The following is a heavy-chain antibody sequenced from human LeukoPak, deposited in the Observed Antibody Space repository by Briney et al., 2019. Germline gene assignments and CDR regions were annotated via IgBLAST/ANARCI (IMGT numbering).Heavy chain of an antibody. V-gene: IGHV2-5*01. CDR1: GFSVRTDGVG. CDR2: IYWSDEK. CDR3: AHSRPRTGYSFDV. D-gene: IGHD6-13*01. J-gene: IGHJ3*01. Sequence: SGPTLVKPTQTLTLTCTCSGFSVRTDGVGVGWIRQPPGKALEWLALIYWSDEKRYRPSLKSRLTITKDTSKNQVVLTMANTDPVDTATYFCAHSRPRTGYSFDVWGQGTVVTVSS.